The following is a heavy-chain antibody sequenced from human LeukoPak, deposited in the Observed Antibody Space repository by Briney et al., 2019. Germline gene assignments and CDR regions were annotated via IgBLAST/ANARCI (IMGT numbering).Heavy chain of an antibody. D-gene: IGHD6-13*01. V-gene: IGHV3-9*01. CDR1: GFTFSSYA. CDR3: AKDIGIAAAGTILDY. CDR2: ISWNSGSI. Sequence: GGSLRLSCAASGFTFSSYAMHWVRQAPGKGLEWVSGISWNSGSIGYADSVKGRFTISRDNAKNSLYLQMNSLRAEDTALYYCAKDIGIAAAGTILDYWGQGTLVTVSS. J-gene: IGHJ4*02.